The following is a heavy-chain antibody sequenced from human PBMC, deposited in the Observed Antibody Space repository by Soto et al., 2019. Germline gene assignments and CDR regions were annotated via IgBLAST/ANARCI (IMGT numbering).Heavy chain of an antibody. D-gene: IGHD3-9*01. CDR3: ARAYYDILTGYYKWYGMDV. J-gene: IGHJ6*02. CDR1: GGTFSSYA. CDR2: IIPIFGTA. Sequence: QVQLVQSGAEVKKPGSSVKVSCKASGGTFSSYAISWVRQAPGQGLEWMGGIIPIFGTANYAQKFQGRVTITADESTSTAYMELSSLRCEDTAVYYCARAYYDILTGYYKWYGMDVWGQGTTVTVSS. V-gene: IGHV1-69*01.